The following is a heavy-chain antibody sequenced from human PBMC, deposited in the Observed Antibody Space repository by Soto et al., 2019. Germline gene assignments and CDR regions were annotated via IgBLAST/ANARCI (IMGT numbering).Heavy chain of an antibody. CDR1: GFPFWHYG. Sequence: QVQLVESGGGVVQPGRSLRLSFEGSGFPFWHYGMHWVRQAPGKGLEWVAVIWPEGKKETYADFVKGRFAISRDNFKDTLYLQMNSLRAESTAVYYCVGDRDGGWFHMDVWGQGPTVTVSS. CDR2: IWPEGKKE. CDR3: VGDRDGGWFHMDV. V-gene: IGHV3-33*01. J-gene: IGHJ6*02. D-gene: IGHD6-19*01.